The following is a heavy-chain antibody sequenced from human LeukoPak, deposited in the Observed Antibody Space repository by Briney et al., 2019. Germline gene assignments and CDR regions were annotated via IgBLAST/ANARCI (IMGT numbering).Heavy chain of an antibody. Sequence: GGSLRLSCAASGFTVSSNYMSWVRQAPGKGLEWVSVIYSGGSTYYADSVKGRFTISRDNSKNTLYLQMNSLRAEDTAVYYCAREYSSSWPGDYYYGMDVWGQGTTVTVSS. D-gene: IGHD6-13*01. J-gene: IGHJ6*02. CDR2: IYSGGST. CDR1: GFTVSSNY. V-gene: IGHV3-53*01. CDR3: AREYSSSWPGDYYYGMDV.